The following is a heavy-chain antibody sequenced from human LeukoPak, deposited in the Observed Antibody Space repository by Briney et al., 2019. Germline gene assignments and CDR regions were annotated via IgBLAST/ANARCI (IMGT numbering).Heavy chain of an antibody. CDR3: ARRRTYYYGSGSYYNPPSNFDY. Sequence: KPSETLSLTCAVYGGSFSGYYWSWIRQPPGKGLEWIGEINHSGSTNYNPSLKSRVTISVDTSKNQFSLKLSSVTAADTAVYYRARRRTYYYGSGSYYNPPSNFDYWGQGTLVTVSS. CDR1: GGSFSGYY. D-gene: IGHD3-10*01. CDR2: INHSGST. V-gene: IGHV4-34*01. J-gene: IGHJ4*02.